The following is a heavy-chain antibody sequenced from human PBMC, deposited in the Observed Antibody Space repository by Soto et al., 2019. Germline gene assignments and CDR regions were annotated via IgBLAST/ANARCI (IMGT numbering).Heavy chain of an antibody. J-gene: IGHJ6*02. CDR1: GFTFSSYS. CDR3: ARLHDYGDYGYYYYGMDV. CDR2: ISSSSSYI. Sequence: GGSLRLSCAASGFTFSSYSMNWVRQAPGKGLEWVSSISSSSSYIYYADSVKGRFTISRDNAKNSLYLQMNSLRAEDTAVCYCARLHDYGDYGYYYYGMDVWGQGTTVTVSS. D-gene: IGHD4-17*01. V-gene: IGHV3-21*01.